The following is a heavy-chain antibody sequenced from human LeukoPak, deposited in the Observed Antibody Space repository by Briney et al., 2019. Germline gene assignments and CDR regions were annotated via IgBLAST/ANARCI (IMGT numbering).Heavy chain of an antibody. V-gene: IGHV1-8*01. CDR3: ARSVDIVATPDY. J-gene: IGHJ4*02. Sequence: ASLKVSCKASGYTFTSYDINWVRQATGQGLEWMGWMNPNSGNTGYAQKFQGRVTMTRNTSISTAYMELSSLRSEDTAVYYCARSVDIVATPDYWGQGTLVTVSS. CDR1: GYTFTSYD. D-gene: IGHD5-12*01. CDR2: MNPNSGNT.